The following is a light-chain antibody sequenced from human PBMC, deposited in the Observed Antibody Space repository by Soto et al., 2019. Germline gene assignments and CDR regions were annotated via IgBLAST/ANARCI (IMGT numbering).Light chain of an antibody. J-gene: IGKJ5*01. V-gene: IGKV3-20*01. CDR3: QQYGTSEII. Sequence: EIVLTESPHTLSLSPWARATLSCRASQSLANSFIAWYQQKPGQAPRLLIYDTSSRASGIPDRFSGSGSGTDFTLTISRLETEDFAVFYCQQYGTSEIIFGQGTLLEI. CDR1: QSLANSF. CDR2: DTS.